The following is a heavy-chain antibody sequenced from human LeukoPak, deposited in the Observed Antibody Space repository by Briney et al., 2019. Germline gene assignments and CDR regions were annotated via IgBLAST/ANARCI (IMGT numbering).Heavy chain of an antibody. CDR3: ARGARAKIDAFDI. V-gene: IGHV3-7*04. CDR2: IRQDGGEK. J-gene: IGHJ3*02. Sequence: GGSLRLSCAVSGFTFSDYWMNWVRQAPGKGLEWVASIRQDGGEKSYVDSVKGRLTISRDNTKHSLYLQMNSLRAEDTAVYYCARGARAKIDAFDIWGQGTMVTVSS. CDR1: GFTFSDYW.